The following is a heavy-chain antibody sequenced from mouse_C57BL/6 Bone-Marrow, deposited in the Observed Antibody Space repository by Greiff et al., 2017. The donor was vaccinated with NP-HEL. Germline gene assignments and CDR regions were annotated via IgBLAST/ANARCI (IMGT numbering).Heavy chain of an antibody. V-gene: IGHV5-9-1*02. J-gene: IGHJ1*03. CDR1: GFTFSSYA. CDR2: ISSGGDYI. Sequence: EVKLMESGEGLVKPGGSLKLSCAASGFTFSSYAMSWVRQTPEKRLEWVAYISSGGDYIYYADTVKGRFTISRDNARNTLYLQVSSLKSEDTAMYYCTRDNWYFDVWGTGTTVTVSS. CDR3: TRDNWYFDV.